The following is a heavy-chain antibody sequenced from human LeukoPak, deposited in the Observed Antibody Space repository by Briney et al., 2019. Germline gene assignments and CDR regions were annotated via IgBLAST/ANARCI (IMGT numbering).Heavy chain of an antibody. V-gene: IGHV5-51*01. CDR2: IYPRDSDT. CDR1: GYLFTSYW. D-gene: IGHD3-10*01. J-gene: IGHJ6*03. Sequence: GASLDTSCQGSGYLFTSYWIGWVREMPGKGLEWMGIIYPRDSDTRYSPSFQGQVIISADKSISTAYLQWSSLKASDTAMYYCARAHWGSGSRTYYYYYMDVWGKGATVTVSS. CDR3: ARAHWGSGSRTYYYYYMDV.